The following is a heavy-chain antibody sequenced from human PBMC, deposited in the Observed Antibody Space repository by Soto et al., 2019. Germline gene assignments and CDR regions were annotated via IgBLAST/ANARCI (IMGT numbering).Heavy chain of an antibody. CDR3: ARVGSKSFYYATDA. Sequence: QLQESGPGLVKPSETLSLTCTVSGGSISSFCWSWIRQPPGQGLEWIGYICTGGTTKYNPSPKSRVTMSVDTSKTQFSLKLTSVTAADTAVYYCARVGSKSFYYATDAWGQGTTVTVSS. CDR2: ICTGGTT. D-gene: IGHD4-4*01. V-gene: IGHV4-4*09. CDR1: GGSISSFC. J-gene: IGHJ6*02.